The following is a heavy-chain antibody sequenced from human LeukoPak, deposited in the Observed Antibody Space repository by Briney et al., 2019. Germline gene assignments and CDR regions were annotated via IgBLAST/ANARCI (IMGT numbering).Heavy chain of an antibody. D-gene: IGHD4-17*01. CDR3: ARGGDDYGDYFDY. CDR2: IYTSGGT. V-gene: IGHV4-61*02. CDR1: GGSISSGSYY. J-gene: IGHJ4*02. Sequence: PSQTLSLTCTVSGGSISSGSYYWSWIRQPAGKGLEWIGRIYTSGGTNYNPSLNNGVTISVDTSKNHFSLKLSSVTAADTAVYYCARGGDDYGDYFDYWGQGTLVTVSS.